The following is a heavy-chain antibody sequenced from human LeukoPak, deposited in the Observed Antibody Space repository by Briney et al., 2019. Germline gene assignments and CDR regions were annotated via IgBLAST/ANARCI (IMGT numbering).Heavy chain of an antibody. CDR2: MKSKIDGETI. D-gene: IGHD2-15*01. CDR3: TTRRHDGW. Sequence: GGSLRLSCVGSGFTFSDAWMTWVRQAAGKGLEWVGRMKSKIDGETIDYAAPVKGRFTISRDDPRNTLYLQMNSLKTEDTGVYYSTTRRHDGWWGQGTMVTVS. J-gene: IGHJ4*02. CDR1: GFTFSDAW. V-gene: IGHV3-15*01.